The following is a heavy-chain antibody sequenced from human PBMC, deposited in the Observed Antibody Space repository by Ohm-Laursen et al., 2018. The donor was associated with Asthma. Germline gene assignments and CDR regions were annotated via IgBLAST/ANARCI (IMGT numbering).Heavy chain of an antibody. CDR3: ARSGGIAAAGTAFV. CDR2: ISYDGSNK. D-gene: IGHD6-13*01. V-gene: IGHV3-30-3*01. J-gene: IGHJ4*02. Sequence: SSLRLSCTASGFTFSSYAMHWVRQAPGKGLEWVAVISYDGSNKYYADSVKGRFTISRDNSKNTLYLQMNSLRAEDTAVYYCARSGGIAAAGTAFVWGQGTLVTVSS. CDR1: GFTFSSYA.